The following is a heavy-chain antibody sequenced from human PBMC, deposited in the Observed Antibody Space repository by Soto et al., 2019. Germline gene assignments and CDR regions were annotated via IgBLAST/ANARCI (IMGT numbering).Heavy chain of an antibody. Sequence: QVQLVQSGAEVKKPGASVKVSCKASGYTFTSYAMHWVRQAPGQRLEWMGWINAGNGNTKYSQKFQGRVTITRDTSASTAYMELSSLRSEDTAVYYCARYCSGGSCYVAFDIWGQGTMVTVSS. D-gene: IGHD2-15*01. V-gene: IGHV1-3*01. CDR2: INAGNGNT. J-gene: IGHJ3*02. CDR1: GYTFTSYA. CDR3: ARYCSGGSCYVAFDI.